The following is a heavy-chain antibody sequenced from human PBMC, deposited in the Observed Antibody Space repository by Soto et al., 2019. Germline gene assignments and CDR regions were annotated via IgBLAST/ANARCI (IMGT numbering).Heavy chain of an antibody. J-gene: IGHJ4*02. CDR2: ISWNSGSI. CDR3: AKDMGYDLSPLGYFDY. CDR1: VFTGDDYA. D-gene: IGHD5-12*01. Sequence: SLRLACAASVFTGDDYAMHWARQAPGKGLEWVSGISWNSGSIGYADSVKGRFTISRDNAKNSLYLQMNSLRSEGTALYYCAKDMGYDLSPLGYFDYWGQGTLVTVSS. V-gene: IGHV3-9*01.